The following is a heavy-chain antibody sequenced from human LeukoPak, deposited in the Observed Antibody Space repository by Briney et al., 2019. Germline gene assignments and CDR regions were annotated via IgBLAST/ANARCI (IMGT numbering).Heavy chain of an antibody. CDR3: ARSETYGSGSYGDPFDY. V-gene: IGHV3-48*01. CDR1: GFTFSSYS. D-gene: IGHD3-10*01. Sequence: GGSLRLSCAASGFTFSSYSMNWVRQAPGKGLEWVSYTSSSSSTIYYADSVKGRFTISRDNAKNSLYLQMNSLRAEDTAAYYCARSETYGSGSYGDPFDYWGQGTLVTVSS. CDR2: TSSSSSTI. J-gene: IGHJ4*02.